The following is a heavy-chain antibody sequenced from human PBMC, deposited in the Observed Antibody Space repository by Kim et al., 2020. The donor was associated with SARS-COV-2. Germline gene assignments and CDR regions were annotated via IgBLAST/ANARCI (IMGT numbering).Heavy chain of an antibody. CDR3: ARDLVYYDILTGYMKTHYYSYYGMDV. Sequence: GGSLRLSCAASGFTFSSYAMHWVRQAPGKGLEWVAVISYDGSNKYYADSVKGRFTISRDNSKNTLYLQMNSLRAEDTAVYYCARDLVYYDILTGYMKTHYYSYYGMDVWGQGTTVTVSS. CDR2: ISYDGSNK. CDR1: GFTFSSYA. V-gene: IGHV3-30*04. J-gene: IGHJ6*02. D-gene: IGHD3-9*01.